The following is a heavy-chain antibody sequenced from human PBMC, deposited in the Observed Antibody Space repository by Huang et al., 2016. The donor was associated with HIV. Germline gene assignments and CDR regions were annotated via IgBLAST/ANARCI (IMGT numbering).Heavy chain of an antibody. D-gene: IGHD3-10*01. Sequence: QLQLQESGPGLVKPSETLSLTCTVYGGSIRSDNYYWGWIRQPPGKGLEWIGRCYYRGSTYYNPALKRRVTITVDTSKNHCSLRMRSVTAADTAVYYCARLPGSITMIRGVITDPYWGQGTLVTVSS. CDR1: GGSIRSDNYY. J-gene: IGHJ4*02. CDR2: CYYRGST. V-gene: IGHV4-39*02. CDR3: ARLPGSITMIRGVITDPY.